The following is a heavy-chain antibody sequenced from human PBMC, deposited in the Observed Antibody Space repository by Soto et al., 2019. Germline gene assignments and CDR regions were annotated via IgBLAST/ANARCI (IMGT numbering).Heavy chain of an antibody. J-gene: IGHJ6*02. CDR1: GYTFTRNG. CDR3: VKDRDSNSWPSRNV. V-gene: IGHV1-18*01. D-gene: IGHD3-22*01. CDR2: ISPKSGNI. Sequence: ASVKVSCKTSGYTFTRNGISWVRQAPGQGLEWMGWISPKSGNIKYAQKLQGRVIMTTDTSTSTAYMELRSLRSDDTAVYYCVKDRDSNSWPSRNVWGPGTTVTVSS.